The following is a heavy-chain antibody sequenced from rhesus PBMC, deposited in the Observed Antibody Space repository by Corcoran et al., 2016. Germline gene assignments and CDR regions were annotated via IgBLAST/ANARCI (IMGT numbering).Heavy chain of an antibody. D-gene: IGHD3-9*01. CDR1: GGSISSGYYY. CDR2: LTYSGST. CDR3: ASLYGYYFDY. J-gene: IGHJ4*01. V-gene: IGHV4-122*02. Sequence: QVQLQESGPGLVKPSETLSLTCAVSGGSISSGYYYWSWIRQPPGKGLEWIGYLTYSGSTSYNPSRKSRVTMSRDTSKNQFSLKLSSVTAADTAVYYCASLYGYYFDYWGQGVLVTVSS.